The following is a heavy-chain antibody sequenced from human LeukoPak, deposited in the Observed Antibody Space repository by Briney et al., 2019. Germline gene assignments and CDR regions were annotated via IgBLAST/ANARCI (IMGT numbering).Heavy chain of an antibody. CDR1: GYTFTSYG. V-gene: IGHV1-69*05. J-gene: IGHJ1*01. CDR2: IIPIFGTA. D-gene: IGHD4-23*01. CDR3: ARGSSAVVTPTEYFQH. Sequence: ASVKVSCKASGYTFTSYGISWVRQAPGQGLEWMGGIIPIFGTANYAQKFQGRVTITTDESTSTAYMELSSLRSEDTAVYYCARGSSAVVTPTEYFQHWGQGTLVTVSS.